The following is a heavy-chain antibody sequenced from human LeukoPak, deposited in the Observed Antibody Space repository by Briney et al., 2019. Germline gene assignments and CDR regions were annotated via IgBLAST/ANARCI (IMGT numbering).Heavy chain of an antibody. J-gene: IGHJ6*02. V-gene: IGHV4-31*03. CDR3: ARGPPGDPRGMDV. CDR1: GGSISSGGYY. Sequence: SETLSLTCTVSGGSISSGGYYWSWIRQHPGKGLEWIGYIYYSGSTYYNPSLKSRVTISVDTSKNQFSLKLSSVTAADTAVYYCARGPPGDPRGMDVWGQGTTVTVS. CDR2: IYYSGST.